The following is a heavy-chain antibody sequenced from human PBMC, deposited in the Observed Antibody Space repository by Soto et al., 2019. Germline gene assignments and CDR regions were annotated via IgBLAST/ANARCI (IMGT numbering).Heavy chain of an antibody. D-gene: IGHD3-10*01. CDR2: IYYSGST. CDR1: GGSISSYY. Sequence: TSETLSLTCTVSGGSISSYYWSWIRQPPGKGLEWIGYIYYSGSTNYNPSLKSRVTLSVDTSRNQFSLRLSSVTAADTAVYYCASAPNYYYFDFWGRGTLVTVSS. CDR3: ASAPNYYYFDF. V-gene: IGHV4-59*08. J-gene: IGHJ4*02.